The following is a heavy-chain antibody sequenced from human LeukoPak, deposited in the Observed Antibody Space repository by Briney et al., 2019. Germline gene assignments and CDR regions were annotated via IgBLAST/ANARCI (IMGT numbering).Heavy chain of an antibody. J-gene: IGHJ3*02. D-gene: IGHD2-2*01. CDR2: INWNGGST. CDR3: ARRDCSSTSCYAFDI. Sequence: GGSLRLSCAASGFTFDDYGMSWVRQAPGKGLEWVSGINWNGGSTGYADSVKGRFTISRDNAKNSLYLQMNSLRAEDTALYHCARRDCSSTSCYAFDIWGQGTMVTVSS. V-gene: IGHV3-20*01. CDR1: GFTFDDYG.